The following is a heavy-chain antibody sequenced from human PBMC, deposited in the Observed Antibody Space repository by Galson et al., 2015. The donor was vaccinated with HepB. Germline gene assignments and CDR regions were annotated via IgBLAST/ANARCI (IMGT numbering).Heavy chain of an antibody. CDR2: IIPIFGTA. D-gene: IGHD2-2*02. V-gene: IGHV1-69*05. CDR1: GGTFSSYA. J-gene: IGHJ3*02. CDR3: ARAWFVVVPAVIPDAFDI. Sequence: SVKVSCKASGGTFSSYAISWVRQAPGQGLEWMGGIIPIFGTANYAQKFQGRVTMTTDTSTSTAYMELRSLRSDDTAVYYCARAWFVVVPAVIPDAFDIWGQGTMVTVSS.